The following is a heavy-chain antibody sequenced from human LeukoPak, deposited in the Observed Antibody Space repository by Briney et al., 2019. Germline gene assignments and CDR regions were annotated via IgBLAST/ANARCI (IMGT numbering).Heavy chain of an antibody. J-gene: IGHJ4*02. Sequence: GGSLRLSCSASGFTFNTHTMHWVRQAPGKGLDWVAVISDDGNTKFYADSVRGRFTISRDNSRNTLYLQLSSLRAEDTAVFFCARGGETASTKWSMIDYWGQGTLVTV. CDR2: ISDDGNTK. CDR1: GFTFNTHT. D-gene: IGHD3-16*01. CDR3: ARGGETASTKWSMIDY. V-gene: IGHV3-30-3*01.